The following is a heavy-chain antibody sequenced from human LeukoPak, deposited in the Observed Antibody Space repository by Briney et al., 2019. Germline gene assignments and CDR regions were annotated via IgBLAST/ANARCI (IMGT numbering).Heavy chain of an antibody. CDR1: GFTFSSYA. CDR2: ISGSGGST. J-gene: IGHJ5*02. V-gene: IGHV3-23*01. D-gene: IGHD3-3*01. Sequence: GGSLRLSCAASGFTFSSYAMSWVRQAPGKGLEWVSAISGSGGSTYYADSVKGRFTISRDNSKNTLYPQMNSLRAEDTAVYYCAKNKLGVVIPPFDPWGQGTLVTASS. CDR3: AKNKLGVVIPPFDP.